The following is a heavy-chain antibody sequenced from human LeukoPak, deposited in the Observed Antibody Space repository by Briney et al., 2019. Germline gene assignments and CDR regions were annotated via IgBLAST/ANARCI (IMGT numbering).Heavy chain of an antibody. CDR1: GYTFTSYY. V-gene: IGHV1-46*01. D-gene: IGHD3-22*01. Sequence: GASVKVSCKASGYTFTSYYMHWVRQAPGQGLEWMGIINPSGGSTSYAQKFQGRVTMTRDMSTSTVYMELSSLRSEDTAVYYCARSRKVVVTYNWFDPWGQGTLVTVSS. J-gene: IGHJ5*02. CDR2: INPSGGST. CDR3: ARSRKVVVTYNWFDP.